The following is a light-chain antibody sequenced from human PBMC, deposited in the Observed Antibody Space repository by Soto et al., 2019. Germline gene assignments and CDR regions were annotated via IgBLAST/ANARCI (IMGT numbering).Light chain of an antibody. V-gene: IGKV3-11*01. CDR1: QSVTDF. Sequence: EIVFTQSPVTLSFSRGERATLSCRASQSVTDFLAWYQQKPGQAPRLLIYDASNRATGIPARFSGSGSGTDFTLTISSLEPEDFAVYYCQQRSKWPLTLGGGTKVDIK. J-gene: IGKJ4*01. CDR3: QQRSKWPLT. CDR2: DAS.